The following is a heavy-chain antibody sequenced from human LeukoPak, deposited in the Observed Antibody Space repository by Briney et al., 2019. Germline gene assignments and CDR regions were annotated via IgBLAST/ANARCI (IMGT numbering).Heavy chain of an antibody. CDR1: GGTFSSYA. CDR3: ARVLGRIVGATYAFDI. D-gene: IGHD1-26*01. J-gene: IGHJ3*02. V-gene: IGHV1-69*05. Sequence: GASVKVSCKASGGTFSSYAISWVRQAPGQGLEWMGGIIPIFGTANYAQKFQGRVTITTDESTSTAYMELSSLRSEDTAVYCCARVLGRIVGATYAFDIWGQGTMVTVSS. CDR2: IIPIFGTA.